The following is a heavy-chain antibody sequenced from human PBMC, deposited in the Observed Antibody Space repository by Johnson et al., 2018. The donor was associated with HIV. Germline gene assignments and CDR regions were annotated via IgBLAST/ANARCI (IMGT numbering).Heavy chain of an antibody. D-gene: IGHD6-6*01. CDR1: GFAFSSYA. J-gene: IGHJ3*02. CDR3: ARDRREVSSSRWVGPTRRAFDI. CDR2: ISYDGRDA. V-gene: IGHV3-30*14. Sequence: VQLVESGGGVVQPGTSLRLSCTASGFAFSSYALHWVRQAPGKGLEWVAVISYDGRDAYYADSVKGRFTSSRDNSKNTLYLQMNSLRAEDTAVYYCARDRREVSSSRWVGPTRRAFDIWGQGTMVTVSS.